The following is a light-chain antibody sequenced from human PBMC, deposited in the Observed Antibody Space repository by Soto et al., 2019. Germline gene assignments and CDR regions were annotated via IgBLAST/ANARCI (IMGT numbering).Light chain of an antibody. J-gene: IGLJ1*01. CDR3: SSYAGSYKYV. CDR1: SSDVGGYNY. V-gene: IGLV2-8*01. CDR2: EVT. Sequence: QSALTQPPSASGSPGQSVTISCTGTSSDVGGYNYVSWYQQHPGKAPKLMIYEVTKRPSGAPDRFSASKSDNTASLTVSGLQAEDEADYYCSSYAGSYKYVFGTGTKLTVL.